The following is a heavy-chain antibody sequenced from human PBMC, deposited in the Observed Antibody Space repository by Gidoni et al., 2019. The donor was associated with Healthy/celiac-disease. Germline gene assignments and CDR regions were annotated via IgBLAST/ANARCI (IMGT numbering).Heavy chain of an antibody. D-gene: IGHD6-6*01. V-gene: IGHV3-23*01. Sequence: VRQAPGKGLEWVSGFSDRGKRKYYADSVKGRFTISRDNSKNTLYLQMHSLRAEDTAVYYCAKVGLGGQLPYYYYGMDVWGQGTTVTVSS. J-gene: IGHJ6*02. CDR3: AKVGLGGQLPYYYYGMDV. CDR2: FSDRGKRK.